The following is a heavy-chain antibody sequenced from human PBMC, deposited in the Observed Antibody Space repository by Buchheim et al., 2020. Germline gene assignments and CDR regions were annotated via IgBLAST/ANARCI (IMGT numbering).Heavy chain of an antibody. CDR3: ARQFYYDSSGYDY. CDR1: GFTFSSYG. D-gene: IGHD3-22*01. Sequence: QVQLVESGGGVVQPGRSLRLSCAASGFTFSSYGMHWVRQAPGKGLEWVAVISYDGSNKYYADSVKGRFTISRDNAKNSLYLQMNSLRAEDTAVYYCARQFYYDSSGYDYWGQGTL. J-gene: IGHJ4*02. V-gene: IGHV3-30*03. CDR2: ISYDGSNK.